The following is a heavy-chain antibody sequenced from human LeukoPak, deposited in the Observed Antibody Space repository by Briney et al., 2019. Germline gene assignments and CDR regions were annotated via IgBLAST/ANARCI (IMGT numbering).Heavy chain of an antibody. CDR2: INTNTGNP. CDR3: ARDHPAYDFWSGYYLDY. D-gene: IGHD3-3*01. J-gene: IGHJ4*02. Sequence: ASVKVSCKASGYTFTSYAMNWVRQAPGQGLEWMGWINTNTGNPTYAQGFTGRFVFSLDTSVSTAYLQISSLKAEDTAVYYCARDHPAYDFWSGYYLDYWGQGTLVTVSS. V-gene: IGHV7-4-1*02. CDR1: GYTFTSYA.